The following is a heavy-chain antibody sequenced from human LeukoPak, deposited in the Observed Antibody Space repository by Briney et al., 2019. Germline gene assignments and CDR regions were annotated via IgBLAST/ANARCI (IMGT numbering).Heavy chain of an antibody. V-gene: IGHV3-48*03. D-gene: IGHD5-12*01. CDR3: ARDWDSGYDTYYFDY. J-gene: IGHJ4*02. CDR2: ISSSGSTI. Sequence: GGSLRLSCVASGFTFRTYEMNWVRQAPGKGLEWFSYISSSGSTIYYADSVKGRFTISRDNAKNSLYLQMNSLRAEDTAVYYCARDWDSGYDTYYFDYWGQGTLVTVSS. CDR1: GFTFRTYE.